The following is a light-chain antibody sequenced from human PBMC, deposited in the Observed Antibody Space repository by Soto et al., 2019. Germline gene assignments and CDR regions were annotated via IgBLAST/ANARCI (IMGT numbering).Light chain of an antibody. J-gene: IGLJ2*01. V-gene: IGLV1-40*01. CDR1: SSNIGAGYD. CDR2: GNS. Sequence: QAVLTQPPSVSGAPGQRVTISCTGSSSNIGAGYDVHWYQQLPGTAPKLLIYGNSNRPSGVPDRFSGSKSGTSASLAITGLQAEDEVDYYCQSYDSSLSGNVAFGGGTKVTVL. CDR3: QSYDSSLSGNVA.